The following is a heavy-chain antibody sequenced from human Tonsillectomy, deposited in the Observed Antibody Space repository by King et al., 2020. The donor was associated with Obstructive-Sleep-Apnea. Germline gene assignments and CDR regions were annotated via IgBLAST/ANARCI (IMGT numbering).Heavy chain of an antibody. CDR1: VGSISSSSYY. D-gene: IGHD3/OR15-3a*01. Sequence: QLQESGPGLVKPSETLSLTCTVSVGSISSSSYYWGWIRQPPGKGLEWIGRIYYSGSTYYNPSLKSRVTISLDPSKNQFSLKLSSVTAADTAVYYCAALDEWFDPWGQGTLVTVSS. CDR3: AALDEWFDP. V-gene: IGHV4-39*07. J-gene: IGHJ5*02. CDR2: IYYSGST.